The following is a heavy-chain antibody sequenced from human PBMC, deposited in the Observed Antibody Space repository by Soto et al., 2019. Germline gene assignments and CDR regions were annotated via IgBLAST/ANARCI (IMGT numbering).Heavy chain of an antibody. CDR3: AKNTFRGYGMDV. J-gene: IGHJ6*02. CDR1: GFTFSSYD. Sequence: QVQLVESGGGVVQPGRSLRLSCAPSGFTFSSYDMHWVRQAPGKGLEWVAIIWYDGGNKYYADSVKGRFTISRDNSKNTLYLQMNSLRVEDTAVYYCAKNTFRGYGMDVWGQGTAVTVSS. V-gene: IGHV3-33*06. D-gene: IGHD1-26*01. CDR2: IWYDGGNK.